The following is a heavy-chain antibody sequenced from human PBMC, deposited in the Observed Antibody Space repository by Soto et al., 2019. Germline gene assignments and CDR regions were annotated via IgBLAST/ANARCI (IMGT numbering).Heavy chain of an antibody. CDR2: VYYRGNT. D-gene: IGHD6-13*01. CDR1: GGSISPYY. V-gene: IGHV4-59*01. CDR3: ARKGAAASYAHYYMDV. J-gene: IGHJ6*03. Sequence: QVQLQESGPGLVKPSETLSLTCTVSGGSISPYYWSWIRQPPGKGLEWIGYVYYRGNTNYNPSLESRVTISVDTSRNRFSLNLTSATAADTAVYYCARKGAAASYAHYYMDVWGRGTAVTVSS.